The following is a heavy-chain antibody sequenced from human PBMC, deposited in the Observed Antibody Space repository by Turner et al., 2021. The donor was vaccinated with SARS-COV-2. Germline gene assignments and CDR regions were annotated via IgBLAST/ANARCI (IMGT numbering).Heavy chain of an antibody. D-gene: IGHD2-15*01. CDR1: RSTLSSFS. J-gene: IGHJ6*02. Sequence: VQPVQSGAGGKEAGAPGKVLFKGSRSTLSSFSISLVRQAPGQGLEWMGWIIRIFGTASYAKKVQSIVTITAEDSTSTAYMELSSLRSEDTAVYYCDRYCSGGSCYSFCYYYYGMDVWGQGTTVTVSS. CDR2: IIRIFGTA. V-gene: IGHV1-69*01. CDR3: DRYCSGGSCYSFCYYYYGMDV.